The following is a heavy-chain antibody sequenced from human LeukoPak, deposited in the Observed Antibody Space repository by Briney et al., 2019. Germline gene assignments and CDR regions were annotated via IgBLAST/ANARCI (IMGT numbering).Heavy chain of an antibody. CDR3: ARGGYYGSGDDFRFDP. Sequence: SETLSLTCTVSGGSISSGSYYWSWIRQPAGKGLEWIGRIYTSGSTEYNPSLKSRVTISVDTSKNQFSLKLSSVTAADTAVYYCARGGYYGSGDDFRFDPWGQGTLVTVSS. CDR2: IYTSGST. J-gene: IGHJ5*02. V-gene: IGHV4-61*02. CDR1: GGSISSGSYY. D-gene: IGHD3-10*01.